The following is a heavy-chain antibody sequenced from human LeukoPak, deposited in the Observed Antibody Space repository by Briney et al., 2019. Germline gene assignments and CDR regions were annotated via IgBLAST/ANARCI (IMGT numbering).Heavy chain of an antibody. V-gene: IGHV4-39*07. D-gene: IGHD3-22*01. CDR1: GGSISSSSYY. CDR2: IYYSGST. Sequence: PSETLSLTCTVSGGSISSSSYYWGWIRQPPGKGLEWIGSIYYSGSTYYNPSLKSRVTISVDTSKNLFSLKLSSVTAADTAVYYCARSGYYYDSSGYYFPDWYFDLWGRGTLVTVSS. J-gene: IGHJ2*01. CDR3: ARSGYYYDSSGYYFPDWYFDL.